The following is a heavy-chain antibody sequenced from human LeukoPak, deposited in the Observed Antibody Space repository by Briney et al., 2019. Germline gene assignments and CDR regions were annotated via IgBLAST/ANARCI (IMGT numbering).Heavy chain of an antibody. Sequence: SETLSLTCTVSGGSISSSSYYWGWIRQPPGKGLECIGSIYYSGSTYYNPSLKSRVTISVDTSKNQFSLKLSSVTAADTAVYYCAREASGWAYYYYYMDVWGKGTTVTIS. D-gene: IGHD6-19*01. V-gene: IGHV4-39*07. J-gene: IGHJ6*03. CDR1: GGSISSSSYY. CDR2: IYYSGST. CDR3: AREASGWAYYYYYMDV.